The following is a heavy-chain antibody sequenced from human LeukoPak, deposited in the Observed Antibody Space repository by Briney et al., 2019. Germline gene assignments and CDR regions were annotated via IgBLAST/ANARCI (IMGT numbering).Heavy chain of an antibody. CDR1: GYSISSGYY. CDR3: ARDVTIRADAFDI. J-gene: IGHJ3*02. Sequence: SETLSLTCTVSGYSISSGYYWGWIRQPPGKGLEWIGSIYHGGSTYYNPSLKSRVTISVDTSKNQFSLKLSSVTAADTAVYYCARDVTIRADAFDIWGQGTMVTVSS. V-gene: IGHV4-38-2*02. D-gene: IGHD3-3*01. CDR2: IYHGGST.